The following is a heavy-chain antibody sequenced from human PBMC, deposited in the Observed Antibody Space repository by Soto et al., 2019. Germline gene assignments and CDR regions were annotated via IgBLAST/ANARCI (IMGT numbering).Heavy chain of an antibody. J-gene: IGHJ5*02. Sequence: PGGSLRLSCAASGFTFSTSWMTWVRQAPGKGLEWIGEINHSGSTNYNPSLKSRVAISVDTSKNQFSLKLSSVTAEDTAVYYCARVGRRLSTRFDPWGQGTLVTVSS. CDR3: ARVGRRLSTRFDP. V-gene: IGHV4-34*01. D-gene: IGHD6-13*01. CDR2: INHSGST. CDR1: GFTFSTSW.